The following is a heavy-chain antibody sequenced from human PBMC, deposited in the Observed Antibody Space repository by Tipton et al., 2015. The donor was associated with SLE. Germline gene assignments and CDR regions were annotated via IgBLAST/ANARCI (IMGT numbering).Heavy chain of an antibody. CDR3: ARQRVHYDFWSGYLQYYFDY. Sequence: TLSLTCTVSGGSISSSSYYWGWIRQPPGKGLEWIGSIYYSGSTYYNPSLKSRVTISVDTSKNQFSLKLSSVTAADTAVYYCARQRVHYDFWSGYLQYYFDYWCQGTLVTVSS. V-gene: IGHV4-39*01. J-gene: IGHJ4*02. CDR2: IYYSGST. D-gene: IGHD3-3*01. CDR1: GGSISSSSYY.